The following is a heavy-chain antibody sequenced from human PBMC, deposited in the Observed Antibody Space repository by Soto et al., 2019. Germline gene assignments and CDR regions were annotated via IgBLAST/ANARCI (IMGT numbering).Heavy chain of an antibody. CDR2: ISYDGSNK. Sequence: LRLSCAASGFTFSSYGMHWVRQAPGKGLEWVAVISYDGSNKYYADSVKGRFTISRDNSKNTLYVQMNSLRAADTAVYYCAKDPRYNSGWAPYYYYGMDVWGQGTTVTVSS. CDR3: AKDPRYNSGWAPYYYYGMDV. J-gene: IGHJ6*02. CDR1: GFTFSSYG. V-gene: IGHV3-30*18. D-gene: IGHD6-19*01.